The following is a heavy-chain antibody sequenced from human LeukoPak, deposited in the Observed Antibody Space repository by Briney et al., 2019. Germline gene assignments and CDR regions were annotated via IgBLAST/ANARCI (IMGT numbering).Heavy chain of an antibody. V-gene: IGHV4-34*01. D-gene: IGHD3-10*01. Sequence: SETLSLTCAVYGGSLSAYYWGWIRQPPGKGLEWIGNIYYSGSTYYNPSFKSRLTISVDTSKNQFSLKLSSVTAADTAVYYCASLRTGDFDYWGQGTLVTVSS. CDR3: ASLRTGDFDY. CDR2: IYYSGST. CDR1: GGSLSAYY. J-gene: IGHJ4*02.